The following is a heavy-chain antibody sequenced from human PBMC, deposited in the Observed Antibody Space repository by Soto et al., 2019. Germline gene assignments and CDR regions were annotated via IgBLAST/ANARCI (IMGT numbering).Heavy chain of an antibody. D-gene: IGHD3-16*01. CDR2: IYYSGST. J-gene: IGHJ4*02. CDR3: ARAWGRWADY. CDR1: GGYISSYY. Sequence: SETLSLTCTVSGGYISSYYWSWIRQPPGKGLEWIGYIYYSGSTNYNPSLKSRVTISVDTSKNQFSLKLSSVSAADTAVYYCARAWGRWADYWGQGTLVTVSS. V-gene: IGHV4-59*01.